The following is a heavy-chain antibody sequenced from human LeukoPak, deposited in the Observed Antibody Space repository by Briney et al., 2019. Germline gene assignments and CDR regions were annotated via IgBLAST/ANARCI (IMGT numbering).Heavy chain of an antibody. CDR2: IYHNGSI. J-gene: IGHJ6*03. D-gene: IGHD7-27*01. CDR1: GYSISSGYY. V-gene: IGHV4-38-2*02. CDR3: ARDGDDSYYMDV. Sequence: PSETLSLTCTVSGYSISSGYYWGWIRHPPGKGVEWVGRIYHNGSIHYNPSLKSRVPISVDTSKNQFSLKLSSVTAADTAVYYGARDGDDSYYMDVWGKGTTVTVSS.